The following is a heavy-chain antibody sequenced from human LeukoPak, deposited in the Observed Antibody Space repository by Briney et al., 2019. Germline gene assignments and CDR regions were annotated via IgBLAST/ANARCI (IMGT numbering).Heavy chain of an antibody. CDR1: GYTFTSYD. Sequence: ASVKVSCKASGYTFTSYDMNWVRQVPGQGLEWMGWINPNSGSTGYAQKFQARVTITRNTSINTAYMELSGLRSDDTAVYYCARGRSTGYPYYFEYWGQGTLVTVSS. J-gene: IGHJ4*02. V-gene: IGHV1-8*03. D-gene: IGHD5-12*01. CDR2: INPNSGST. CDR3: ARGRSTGYPYYFEY.